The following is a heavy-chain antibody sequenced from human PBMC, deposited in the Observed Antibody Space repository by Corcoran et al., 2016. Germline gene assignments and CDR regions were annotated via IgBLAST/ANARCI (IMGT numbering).Heavy chain of an antibody. CDR2: INPNSGGT. CDR3: ARGPIVGATQVYDYYYYYGMDV. D-gene: IGHD1-26*01. J-gene: IGHJ6*02. V-gene: IGHV1-2*02. CDR1: GYTFTGYY. Sequence: QVQLVQSGAEVKKPGASVKVSCKASGYTFTGYYMHWVRQAPGQGLEWMGWINPNSGGTNYAQKFQGRVTMTRDTSISTAYMELSRLRSDDTAVYYCARGPIVGATQVYDYYYYYGMDVWGQGTTVTVSS.